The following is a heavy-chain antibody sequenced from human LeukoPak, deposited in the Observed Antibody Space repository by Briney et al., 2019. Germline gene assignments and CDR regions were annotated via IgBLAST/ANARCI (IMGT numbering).Heavy chain of an antibody. D-gene: IGHD3-16*02. CDR1: GFTFSNYA. CDR3: TREERGYIPAF. Sequence: PGRSLRLSCAASGFTFSNYAMHWVRQTPGKGLERVAFVSYDGSWDSHSDSVKGRFTISRDDYKNTLYLQMTRLRAEDTAVYYCTREERGYIPAFWGQGTLVTVSS. V-gene: IGHV3-30*01. CDR2: VSYDGSWD. J-gene: IGHJ4*02.